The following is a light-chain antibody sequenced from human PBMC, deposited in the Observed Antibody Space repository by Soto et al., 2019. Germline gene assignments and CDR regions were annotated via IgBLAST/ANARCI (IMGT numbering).Light chain of an antibody. CDR1: QSVSSN. CDR2: AAS. V-gene: IGKV3-15*01. Sequence: EIVMTQSPATLSVSPGERATLSCRASQSVSSNLAWYQQKPGQAPRLLIYAASTLLSGVPSRFSGSGSGTDFTLTISSLQPEDVATYYCQKYNTAPLTFGQGTKVDIK. CDR3: QKYNTAPLT. J-gene: IGKJ1*01.